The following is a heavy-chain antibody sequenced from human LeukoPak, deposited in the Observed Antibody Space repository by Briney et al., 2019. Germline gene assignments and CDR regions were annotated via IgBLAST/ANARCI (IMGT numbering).Heavy chain of an antibody. J-gene: IGHJ4*02. D-gene: IGHD6-25*01. CDR2: ISWNSGSI. CDR1: GFTFDDYA. CDR3: AKGRMGYSSGDFDY. V-gene: IGHV3-9*01. Sequence: GGSLRLSCAASGFTFDDYAMHWVRQAPGKGLEWVSGISWNSGSIGYADSVKGRFTISRDNAKNSLYLQMNSLRAEDTALYYCAKGRMGYSSGDFDYWGQGTLVTVSS.